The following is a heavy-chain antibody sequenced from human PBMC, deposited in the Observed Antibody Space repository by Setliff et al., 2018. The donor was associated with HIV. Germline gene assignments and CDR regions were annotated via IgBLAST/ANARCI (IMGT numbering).Heavy chain of an antibody. CDR2: IQYDGNTK. V-gene: IGHV3-30*02. CDR3: AKHWRIESDNSDAFDV. Sequence: PGGSLRLSCVPSGFPFSSHGMHWVRQAAGKGLEWIAFIQYDGNTKEYAESVRGRFTISRDNSKSTLFLQMNSLTVDDTAVYFCAKHWRIESDNSDAFDVWGQGTLVTVSS. D-gene: IGHD1-20*01. CDR1: GFPFSSHG. J-gene: IGHJ3*01.